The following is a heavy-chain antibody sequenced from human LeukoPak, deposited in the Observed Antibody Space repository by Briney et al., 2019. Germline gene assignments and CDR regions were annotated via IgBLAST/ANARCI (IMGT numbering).Heavy chain of an antibody. D-gene: IGHD3-22*01. V-gene: IGHV4-39*01. CDR2: IYYSGST. J-gene: IGHJ4*02. Sequence: SEALSLTCTVSGGSISSSSYHWGWIRQPPGKGLEWIGSIYYSGSTYYNPSLKSRVTISVDTSKNQFSLKLSSVTAADTAVYYCARRVDDSSGYHYWGQGTLVTVSS. CDR3: ARRVDDSSGYHY. CDR1: GGSISSSSYH.